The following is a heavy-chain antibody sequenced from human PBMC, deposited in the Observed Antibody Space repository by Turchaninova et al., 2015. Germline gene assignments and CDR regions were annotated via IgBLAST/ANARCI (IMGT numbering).Heavy chain of an antibody. CDR3: AKDALTVSGKDYYYYMDV. V-gene: IGHV3-30*02. CDR2: RRYDGSMK. J-gene: IGHJ6*03. CDR1: GFSFNTYG. D-gene: IGHD4-11*01. Sequence: QVQLVESGGGVVQPGGSLRLSCAASGFSFNTYGRHWVRRAPGKGLGWLSFRRYDGSMKYSADSLKGRFTISRDNSKNTLYLQMNSLRDEDTAVYHCAKDALTVSGKDYYYYMDVWGKGTTVTVSS.